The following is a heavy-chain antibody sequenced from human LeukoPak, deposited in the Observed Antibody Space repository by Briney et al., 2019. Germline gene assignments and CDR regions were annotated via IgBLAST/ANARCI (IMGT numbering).Heavy chain of an antibody. J-gene: IGHJ6*03. CDR3: ARGAHYYGSRSYIPYYYYYYMDV. Sequence: SETLSLTCTVSGGSISSYYWSWIRQPPGKGLEWIGYIYYSGSTNYNPSLKSRVTISVDTSKNQFSLKLSSVTAADTAVYYCARGAHYYGSRSYIPYYYYYYMDVWGKGTTVTVSS. D-gene: IGHD3-10*01. CDR1: GGSISSYY. V-gene: IGHV4-59*01. CDR2: IYYSGST.